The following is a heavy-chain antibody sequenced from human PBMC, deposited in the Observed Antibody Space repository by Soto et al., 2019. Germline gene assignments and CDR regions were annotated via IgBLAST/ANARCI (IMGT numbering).Heavy chain of an antibody. CDR1: GGSGSSNSAA. Sequence: SQTLSLTFAISGGSGSSNSAAGNWIRQSPSRGLEWLGRTYYKSKWYHDYAVSVKSRITINPDTSKNQFSLQLNSVTPEDTAVYYCARDAGTTEYYYYYMAVWGKGTTVTVS. V-gene: IGHV6-1*01. CDR3: ARDAGTTEYYYYYMAV. J-gene: IGHJ6*03. D-gene: IGHD1-1*01. CDR2: TYYKSKWYH.